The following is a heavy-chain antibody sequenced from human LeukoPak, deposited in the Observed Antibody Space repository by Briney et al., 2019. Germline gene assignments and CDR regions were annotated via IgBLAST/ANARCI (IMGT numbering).Heavy chain of an antibody. Sequence: SETLSLTCTVSGGSIRSSSYFLAWLRQPPGKGLEWIGSISYGGTTYYNASLESRLTISVDRSKNQLSLSLSSVIATDTAVYYCARRLNKHISTSYFIDYWGQGTLVSVSS. CDR3: ARRLNKHISTSYFIDY. CDR2: ISYGGTT. CDR1: GGSIRSSSYF. D-gene: IGHD1/OR15-1a*01. J-gene: IGHJ4*02. V-gene: IGHV4-39*01.